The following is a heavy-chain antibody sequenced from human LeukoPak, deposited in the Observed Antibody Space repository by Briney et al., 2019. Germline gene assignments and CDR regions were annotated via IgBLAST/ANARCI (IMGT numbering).Heavy chain of an antibody. D-gene: IGHD5-18*01. J-gene: IGHJ4*01. V-gene: IGHV4-59*01. CDR2: IYDGGST. CDR1: GGSINSFY. Sequence: PSETLSLTCTVSGGSINSFYGNWVRQPPRKALEWIGYIYDGGSTFYNPSLKSRVTISVDTSKSQFFLKLTSVTAADTAFYYCAGGNSHPDYWGHGTLVTVSS. CDR3: AGGNSHPDY.